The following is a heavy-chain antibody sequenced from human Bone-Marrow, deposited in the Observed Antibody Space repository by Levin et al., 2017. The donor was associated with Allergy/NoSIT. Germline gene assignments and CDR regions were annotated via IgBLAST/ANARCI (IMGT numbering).Heavy chain of an antibody. D-gene: IGHD2-15*01. CDR3: VRQSRRERGGDY. CDR1: GFTFFTYW. V-gene: IGHV3-7*01. Sequence: GESLKISCTASGFTFFTYWMNWARQAPGKGPEWVASIAHDGSETYYVDSVKGRFTISRDNARKSLFLQMNSLRAEDTAVYYCVRQSRRERGGDYWGQGTLIIVSS. CDR2: IAHDGSET. J-gene: IGHJ4*02.